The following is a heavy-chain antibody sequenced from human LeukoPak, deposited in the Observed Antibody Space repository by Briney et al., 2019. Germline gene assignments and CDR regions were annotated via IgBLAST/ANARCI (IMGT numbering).Heavy chain of an antibody. CDR2: IYYSGST. CDR1: GGSISSSSYY. CDR3: ARADEQWLVDY. J-gene: IGHJ4*02. Sequence: KTSETLSLTCTVSGGSISSSSYYWGWIRQPPGKGLDWIGSIYYSGSTYYNPSLKSRVTISVDTSKNQFSLKLSSVTAADTAVYYCARADEQWLVDYWGQGTLVTVSS. D-gene: IGHD6-19*01. V-gene: IGHV4-39*01.